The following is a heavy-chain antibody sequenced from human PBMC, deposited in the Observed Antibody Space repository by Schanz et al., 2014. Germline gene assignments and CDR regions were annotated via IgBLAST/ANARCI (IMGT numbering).Heavy chain of an antibody. CDR1: GFTLSSYG. J-gene: IGHJ4*02. CDR3: AKGRFGELSAFDI. Sequence: QVRLVESGGGVVQPGRSLRLSCAASGFTLSSYGMHWVRQAPGKGLGWVAFINSDGTKRFYADSVKSRFTISRDNSRNTLYLQMNSLRAEDTAVYYCAKGRFGELSAFDIWGQGALVTVSS. V-gene: IGHV3-30*18. D-gene: IGHD3-10*01. CDR2: INSDGTKR.